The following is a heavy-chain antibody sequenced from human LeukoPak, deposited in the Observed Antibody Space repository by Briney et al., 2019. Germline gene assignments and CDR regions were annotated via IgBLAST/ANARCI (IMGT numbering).Heavy chain of an antibody. J-gene: IGHJ4*02. Sequence: GGSPRLSCAASGFTFSSCGFNWVRQAPGKGLEWVSSIGPTGTDRYYADSVRGRFTISRDNAKNSMYLQMDSLRDEDTAVYYCATETIGRHYDYWGQGTLLTFSS. D-gene: IGHD1-14*01. CDR1: GFTFSSCG. CDR3: ATETIGRHYDY. CDR2: IGPTGTDR. V-gene: IGHV3-21*01.